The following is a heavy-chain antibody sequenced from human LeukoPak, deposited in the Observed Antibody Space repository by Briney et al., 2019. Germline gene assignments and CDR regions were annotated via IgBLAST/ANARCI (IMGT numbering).Heavy chain of an antibody. Sequence: GGSLRLSCAASGFTFSTYAMSWVRQAPGKGLEWVSGITDSGGSTYYADSVKGRFTISRDNSKNTLYLQMSSLRAEDTAVYYCAKGGESSFGYWGQGTLVTVSS. CDR3: AKGGESSFGY. V-gene: IGHV3-23*01. D-gene: IGHD6-6*01. CDR2: ITDSGGST. CDR1: GFTFSTYA. J-gene: IGHJ4*02.